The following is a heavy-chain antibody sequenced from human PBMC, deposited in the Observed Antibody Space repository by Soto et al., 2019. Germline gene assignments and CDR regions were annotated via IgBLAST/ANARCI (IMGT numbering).Heavy chain of an antibody. Sequence: SETLSLTCAVSGGSLSNYYWSWIRQPPGKGLEWIGEIYHSGSTNYNPSLKSRVTIAVDTSKNQFYLKLSSVTAADTAVYYCARGGSSDWQVALDIWGQGTMVTVSS. V-gene: IGHV4-34*01. J-gene: IGHJ3*02. CDR2: IYHSGST. CDR3: ARGGSSDWQVALDI. D-gene: IGHD6-19*01. CDR1: GGSLSNYY.